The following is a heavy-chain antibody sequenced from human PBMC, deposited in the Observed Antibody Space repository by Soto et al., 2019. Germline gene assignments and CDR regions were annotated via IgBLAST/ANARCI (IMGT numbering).Heavy chain of an antibody. CDR2: INPNSGGT. J-gene: IGHJ6*02. D-gene: IGHD3-3*01. CDR3: ARAGITIFGVALGPGYYYGMDV. CDR1: GYTFTGYY. V-gene: IGHV1-2*04. Sequence: GASVKVSCKASGYTFTGYYMHWVRQAPGQGLEWMGWINPNSGGTNYAQKFQGWVTMTRDTSISTAYMELSRLRSDDTAVYYCARAGITIFGVALGPGYYYGMDVWGQGTTVTVSS.